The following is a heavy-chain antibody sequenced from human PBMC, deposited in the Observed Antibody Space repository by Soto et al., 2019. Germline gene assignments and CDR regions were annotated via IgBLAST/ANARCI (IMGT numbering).Heavy chain of an antibody. V-gene: IGHV3-53*04. J-gene: IGHJ4*02. D-gene: IGHD2-2*01. Sequence: GGSLRLSCAASGFPVSSNYMSWVRQAPGKGLGWVSVIYSGGSTYYADSVKGRFTISRHNSKNTLYLQMNSLRAEDTAVYYCARAVPAAHCFDYWGQGTLVTVSS. CDR2: IYSGGST. CDR3: ARAVPAAHCFDY. CDR1: GFPVSSNY.